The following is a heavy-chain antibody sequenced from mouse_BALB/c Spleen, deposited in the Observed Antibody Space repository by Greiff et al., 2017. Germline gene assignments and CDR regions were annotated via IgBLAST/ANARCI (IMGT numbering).Heavy chain of an antibody. Sequence: EVKLVESGPGLVKPSQSLSLTCTVTGYSITSDYAWNWIRQFPGNKLEWMGYISYSGSTSYNPSLKSRISITRDTSKNQFFLQLNSVTTEDTATYYCASGNYAFAYWGQGTLVTVSA. V-gene: IGHV3-2*02. D-gene: IGHD2-1*01. CDR2: ISYSGST. J-gene: IGHJ3*01. CDR3: ASGNYAFAY. CDR1: GYSITSDYA.